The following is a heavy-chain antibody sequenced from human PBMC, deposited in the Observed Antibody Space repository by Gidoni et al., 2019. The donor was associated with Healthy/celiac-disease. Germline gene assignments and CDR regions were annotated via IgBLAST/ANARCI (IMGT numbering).Heavy chain of an antibody. V-gene: IGHV4-34*01. D-gene: IGHD3-3*01. J-gene: IGHJ5*02. CDR3: ARGPYDFWSENWFDP. CDR2: INHSGST. Sequence: QVQLQPWCAGLLKPSETLSLTCAVYGGFFSGYYWSWIRQPPGKGLEWIGEINHSGSTNYNPSLKSRVTISVDTSKNQFSLKLSSVTAADTAVYYCARGPYDFWSENWFDPWGQGTLVTVSS. CDR1: GGFFSGYY.